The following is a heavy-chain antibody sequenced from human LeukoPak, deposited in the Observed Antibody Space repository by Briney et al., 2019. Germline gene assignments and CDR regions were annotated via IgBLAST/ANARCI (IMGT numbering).Heavy chain of an antibody. Sequence: PGGSLRLSCAASEFTFSSYSMNWVRQAPGKGLEWVSYITNSGNSKSYADSVKGRFTISRDNSKNTLYLQMNSLRAEDTAVYYCARAYGYYDSSGSSFFDYWGQGTLVTVSS. CDR2: ITNSGNSK. CDR3: ARAYGYYDSSGSSFFDY. D-gene: IGHD3-22*01. V-gene: IGHV3-48*01. J-gene: IGHJ4*02. CDR1: EFTFSSYS.